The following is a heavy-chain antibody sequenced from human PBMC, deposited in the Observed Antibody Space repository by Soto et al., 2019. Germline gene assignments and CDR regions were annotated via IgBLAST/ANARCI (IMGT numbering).Heavy chain of an antibody. D-gene: IGHD2-2*01. CDR2: IIPILGIA. CDR3: AMDDWRYQLLPYNWFDP. CDR1: GGTFSSYT. Sequence: GASVKVSCKASGGTFSSYTISWVRQAPGQGLEWMGRIIPILGIANYAQKFQGRVTITADKSTSTAYMELSSLRSEDTAVYYCAMDDWRYQLLPYNWFDPWGQGTLVTVSS. J-gene: IGHJ5*02. V-gene: IGHV1-69*02.